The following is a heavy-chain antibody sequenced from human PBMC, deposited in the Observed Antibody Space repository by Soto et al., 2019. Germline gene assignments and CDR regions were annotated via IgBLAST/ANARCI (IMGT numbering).Heavy chain of an antibody. CDR1: GGSISSSSYY. J-gene: IGHJ6*02. V-gene: IGHV4-39*01. CDR3: ARHVWGLYSSRYRGMDV. Sequence: SETLSLTCTVSGGSISSSSYYWGWIRQPPGKGLEWIGSIYYSGSTYYNPSLKSRVTISVDTSKNQFSLKLSSVTAADTAVYYCARHVWGLYSSRYRGMDVRGQGTTVTVSS. CDR2: IYYSGST. D-gene: IGHD6-13*01.